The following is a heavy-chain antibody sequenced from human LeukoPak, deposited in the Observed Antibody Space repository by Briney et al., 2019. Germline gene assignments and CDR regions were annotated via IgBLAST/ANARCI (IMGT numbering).Heavy chain of an antibody. D-gene: IGHD6-13*01. V-gene: IGHV7-4-1*02. CDR2: INTNTGNP. CDR1: GYTFTSYA. Sequence: ASVKVSCKASGYTFTSYAMNWVRQAPGQGLEWMGWINTNTGNPTYAQGFTGRFVFSLDTSVSTAYLQISSLKAEDTAVYYCARVVAGYSSSFYYYYYYMDVWGKGTTVTVSS. CDR3: ARVVAGYSSSFYYYYYYMDV. J-gene: IGHJ6*03.